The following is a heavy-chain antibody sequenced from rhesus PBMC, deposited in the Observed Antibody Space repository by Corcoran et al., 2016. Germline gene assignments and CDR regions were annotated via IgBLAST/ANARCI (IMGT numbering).Heavy chain of an antibody. CDR1: GFSLSTSGMG. CDR3: ARVDYYDSGYYTDNSLDV. J-gene: IGHJ5-2*02. V-gene: IGHV2S1*01. CDR2: IYWDDNK. Sequence: QVTLKESGPALVKPTQTLTLTCTFSGFSLSTSGMGVGWLRQPPGTALEWLASIYWDDNKYYSTSLKSRLTISKDTSENQVLLTMTNMDPVDTATYYCARVDYYDSGYYTDNSLDVWGRGVLVTVSS. D-gene: IGHD3-28*01.